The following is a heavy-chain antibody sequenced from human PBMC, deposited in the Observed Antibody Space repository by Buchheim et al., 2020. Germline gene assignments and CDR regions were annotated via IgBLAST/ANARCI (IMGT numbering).Heavy chain of an antibody. Sequence: QVLLQESGPGLLKPSETLSLTCTVSGDSLRGYYWNWIRQPPGKGLGWIGYISYGGTTKYNPTLKSRVSITLDTSTGTFCLKMNTVTAADTAKYFCAIGGQTAAAVDNWFDPWGQG. V-gene: IGHV4-59*01. CDR2: ISYGGTT. D-gene: IGHD1-14*01. CDR1: GDSLRGYY. J-gene: IGHJ5*02. CDR3: AIGGQTAAAVDNWFDP.